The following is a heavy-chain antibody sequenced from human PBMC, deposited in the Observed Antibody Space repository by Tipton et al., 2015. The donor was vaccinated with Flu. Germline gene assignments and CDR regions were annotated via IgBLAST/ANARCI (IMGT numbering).Heavy chain of an antibody. CDR1: GGSIRSSSDY. D-gene: IGHD4-11*01. V-gene: IGHV4-39*07. Sequence: TLSLTCSVSGGSIRSSSDYWGWIRQPPGKGLEWIANIHRAGNTYYNPSLKSRVTLSVDTSKNQFSLKLTSVTAADTAVYYCARRDYSNYVSEPKNWFDTWGQGTLVTVSS. CDR2: IHRAGNT. J-gene: IGHJ5*02. CDR3: ARRDYSNYVSEPKNWFDT.